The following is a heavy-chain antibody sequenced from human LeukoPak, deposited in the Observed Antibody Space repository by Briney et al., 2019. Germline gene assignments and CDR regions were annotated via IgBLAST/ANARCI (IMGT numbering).Heavy chain of an antibody. V-gene: IGHV3-30*04. CDR2: ISYDGSNK. CDR3: ARDHSHGDSIYFDY. Sequence: GGSLRLSCAASGFTFSSYAMHWVRQAPGKGLEWVAVISYDGSNKYYADSVKGRFTISRDNSKNTLYLQMNSLRAEDTAVYYCARDHSHGDSIYFDYWGQGTLVTVSS. J-gene: IGHJ4*02. CDR1: GFTFSSYA. D-gene: IGHD4-17*01.